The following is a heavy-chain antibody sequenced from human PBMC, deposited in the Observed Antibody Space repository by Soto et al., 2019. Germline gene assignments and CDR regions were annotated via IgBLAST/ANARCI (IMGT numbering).Heavy chain of an antibody. V-gene: IGHV4-31*03. CDR1: GGSIGSGGYY. J-gene: IGHJ4*02. CDR2: IYYSGST. Sequence: SETLSLTCTLSGGSIGSGGYYWGGIRQHPGKGLEWIGYIYYSGSTYYNPSLKSRVTISVDTSKNQFSLTLSSITAADTVVYYCARTPPAKRSLQSVPYYFDYWGEGTLVTVSS. D-gene: IGHD2-2*01. CDR3: ARTPPAKRSLQSVPYYFDY.